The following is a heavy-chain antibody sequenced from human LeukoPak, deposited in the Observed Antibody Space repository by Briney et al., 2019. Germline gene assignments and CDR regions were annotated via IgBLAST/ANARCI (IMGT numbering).Heavy chain of an antibody. V-gene: IGHV3-48*02. CDR1: GFSFSSYG. Sequence: GGSLRLSCGTSGFSFSSYGMHWVRQAPGKGLDWLSYISPNSGTKDYADSVKGRFTISRDNAKNSLFLQMNSLRDEDTGLYYCARATGDRGFDFWGQGTLVTVSS. CDR3: ARATGDRGFDF. D-gene: IGHD7-27*01. CDR2: ISPNSGTK. J-gene: IGHJ4*02.